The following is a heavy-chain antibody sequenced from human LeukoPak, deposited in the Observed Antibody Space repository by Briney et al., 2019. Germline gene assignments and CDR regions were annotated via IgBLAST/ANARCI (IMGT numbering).Heavy chain of an antibody. V-gene: IGHV3-21*01. J-gene: IGHJ3*02. D-gene: IGHD6-13*01. CDR3: ARDFYSGSWYGGAFDI. CDR1: GFTVSNNY. CDR2: IGRTTSSI. Sequence: GGSLRLSCAASGFTVSNNYMSWVRQAPGKGLEWVSSIGRTTSSIYYADSVKGRFTISRDDAKNSLSLQMNSLRAEDTAVYYCARDFYSGSWYGGAFDIWGQGTMVTVSS.